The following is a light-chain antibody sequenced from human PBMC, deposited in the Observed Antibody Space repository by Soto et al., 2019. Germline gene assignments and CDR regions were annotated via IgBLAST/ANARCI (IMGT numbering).Light chain of an antibody. Sequence: DIQLTQSPPSLSASVGDTVTITCRASQSVSTYLNWYQQRPGKAPSLLIYSAISLQSGVPSRFSGSGSGTDFTLTIRNLQPEDFAIYYCQHTFRSPRRFGHGTKVDFK. V-gene: IGKV1-39*01. CDR1: QSVSTY. CDR2: SAI. CDR3: QHTFRSPRR. J-gene: IGKJ1*01.